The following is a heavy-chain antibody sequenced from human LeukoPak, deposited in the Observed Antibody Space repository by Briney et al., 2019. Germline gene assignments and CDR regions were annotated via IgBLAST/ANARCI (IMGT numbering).Heavy chain of an antibody. CDR2: TSFDGTKK. CDR1: GFTFSSNA. D-gene: IGHD6-13*01. Sequence: GGSLRLSCAASGFTFSSNAMHWVRQAPGKGLEWVAVTSFDGTKKYYADSVKGRFTISRDNAENSLFLQMNSLGVEDTAVYYCAREWQGGIAAAGTRIEGDYWGQGTLVAVSS. J-gene: IGHJ4*02. CDR3: AREWQGGIAAAGTRIEGDY. V-gene: IGHV3-30*07.